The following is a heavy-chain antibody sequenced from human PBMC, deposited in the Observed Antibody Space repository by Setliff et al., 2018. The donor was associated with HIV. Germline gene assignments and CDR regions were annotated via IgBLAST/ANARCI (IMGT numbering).Heavy chain of an antibody. J-gene: IGHJ6*03. CDR2: IMPIFGSA. CDR3: ARGADGDYYYYMAV. V-gene: IGHV1-69*13. Sequence: SVKVSCKASGYTLSGNAISWVRQAPGQGLEWMGGIMPIFGSANYAQKFQDRVTITADGSTNTVYMELSSLRSEDTAVYYCARGADGDYYYYMAVWGKGTTVTVSS. D-gene: IGHD3-10*01. CDR1: GYTLSGNA.